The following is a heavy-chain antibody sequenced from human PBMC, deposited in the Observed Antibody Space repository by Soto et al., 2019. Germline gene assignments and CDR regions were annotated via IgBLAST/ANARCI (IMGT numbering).Heavy chain of an antibody. D-gene: IGHD3-16*02. J-gene: IGHJ4*02. CDR2: IYYSGST. V-gene: IGHV4-31*03. Sequence: PSETLSLTCTVSGGSISSGGYHWSWIRQHPGKGLEWIGYIYYSGSTYYNPSLKSRVTISVDTSKNQFSLKLSSVTAADTAVYYCARGAPYDYVWGSYRYINPSYFDYWGQGTLVTVSS. CDR3: ARGAPYDYVWGSYRYINPSYFDY. CDR1: GGSISSGGYH.